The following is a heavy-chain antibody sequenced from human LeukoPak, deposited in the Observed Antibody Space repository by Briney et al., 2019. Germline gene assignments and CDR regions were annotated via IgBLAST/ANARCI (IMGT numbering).Heavy chain of an antibody. V-gene: IGHV3-30*18. CDR1: RFTFSSYG. CDR2: ISYDGSNK. J-gene: IGHJ4*02. Sequence: PGGSLRLSCAASRFTFSSYGMHWVRQAPGKGLEWVAIISYDGSNKYYADSVKGRFTISRDNSKNTLYLQMNSLRAEDTAVYYCAKIDSNWGQGTLVTVSS. D-gene: IGHD3-22*01. CDR3: AKIDSN.